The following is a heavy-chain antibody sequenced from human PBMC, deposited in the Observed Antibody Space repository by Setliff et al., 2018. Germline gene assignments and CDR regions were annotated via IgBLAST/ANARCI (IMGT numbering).Heavy chain of an antibody. J-gene: IGHJ4*02. V-gene: IGHV1-18*01. CDR3: SRLVRFCIRTSCQRLSGGDF. CDR2: ISAHTGNT. D-gene: IGHD2-2*01. Sequence: ASVKVSCKTSGYTFSDYGIAWVRQAPGQGLERMGWISAHTGNTFYSPKFHGRLTLTTDTSTRTAYMQLRSLDSDDTAVYYCSRLVRFCIRTSCQRLSGGDFWGQGTLVTVSS. CDR1: GYTFSDYG.